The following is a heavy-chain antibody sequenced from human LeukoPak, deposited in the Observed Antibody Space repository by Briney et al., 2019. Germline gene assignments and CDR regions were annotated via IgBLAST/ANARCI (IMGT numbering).Heavy chain of an antibody. J-gene: IGHJ6*02. CDR2: IYYSET. D-gene: IGHD4-11*01. CDR3: ARTQGWGTVRTGYYYGMDV. CDR1: GGSISGSY. Sequence: SETLSLTCTVSGGSISGSYWSWIRQPPGKGLEWIGYIYYSETYYNPSLKSRVTISLDTSKNKFSLNLRFVTAADTAVYFCARTQGWGTVRTGYYYGMDVWGQGTTVTVS. V-gene: IGHV4-59*08.